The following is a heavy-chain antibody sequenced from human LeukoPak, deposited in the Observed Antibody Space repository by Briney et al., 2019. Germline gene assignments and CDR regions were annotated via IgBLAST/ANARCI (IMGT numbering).Heavy chain of an antibody. J-gene: IGHJ5*02. CDR2: IYTSGST. CDR1: GGSISSGSYY. V-gene: IGHV4-61*02. Sequence: SQTLSLTCTVSGGSISSGSYYWSWIRQPAGKGLEWIGRIYTSGSTNYNPSLKSRVTISVDTSKNQFSLKLSSVTAADTAVYYCASSPSPAVVPAAIRGWFDPWGQGTLVTVSS. D-gene: IGHD2-2*02. CDR3: ASSPSPAVVPAAIRGWFDP.